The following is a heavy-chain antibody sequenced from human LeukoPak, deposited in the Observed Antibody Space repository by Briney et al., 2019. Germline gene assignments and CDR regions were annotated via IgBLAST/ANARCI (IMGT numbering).Heavy chain of an antibody. V-gene: IGHV3-48*01. Sequence: GGSLRLSCAASGFTFSSYSMNWVRQAPGKGLEWVSYISSSSSTIYYADSVKGRFTISRDNAKNSLYLQMNSLRAEDTAVYYCARDIEWLGYYSYYYYMDVWGKGTTVTVSS. CDR3: ARDIEWLGYYSYYYYMDV. CDR2: ISSSSSTI. D-gene: IGHD3-3*01. J-gene: IGHJ6*03. CDR1: GFTFSSYS.